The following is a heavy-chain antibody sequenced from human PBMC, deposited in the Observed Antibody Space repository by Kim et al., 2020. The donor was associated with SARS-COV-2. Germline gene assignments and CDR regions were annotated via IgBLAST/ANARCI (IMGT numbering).Heavy chain of an antibody. Sequence: GGSLRLSCAASGFTFSSYSMNWVRQAPGKGLEWVSYISSSSSTIYYADSVKGRFTISRDNAKNSLYLQMNSLRDEDTAVYYCARGIRFLEWFPSYFDYWGQGTLVTVSS. CDR1: GFTFSSYS. D-gene: IGHD3-3*01. CDR2: ISSSSSTI. V-gene: IGHV3-48*02. CDR3: ARGIRFLEWFPSYFDY. J-gene: IGHJ4*02.